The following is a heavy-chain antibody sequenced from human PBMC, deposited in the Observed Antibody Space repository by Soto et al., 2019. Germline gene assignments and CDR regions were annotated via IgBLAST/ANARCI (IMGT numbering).Heavy chain of an antibody. D-gene: IGHD3-10*01. CDR1: GFTFSSYS. CDR2: FRSSGDDGTS. Sequence: GGSLRLSCAASGFTFSSYSMSWVRQAPGKGLEWVSGFRSSGDDGTSYYEDPVKGRFTIPRDNSKNTLFLQMNSLSAEDTAIYYCAKKVNSGSGSQYFDYWGQGTLVTVSS. V-gene: IGHV3-23*01. CDR3: AKKVNSGSGSQYFDY. J-gene: IGHJ4*02.